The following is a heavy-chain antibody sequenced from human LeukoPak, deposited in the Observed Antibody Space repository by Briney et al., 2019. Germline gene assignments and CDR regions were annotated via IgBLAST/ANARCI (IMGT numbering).Heavy chain of an antibody. J-gene: IGHJ4*02. CDR1: GFTLSSHW. Sequence: GGSLSLSCAPSGFTLSSHWMSLARHARGKGLEGVANIKQGGSEKFHVDSVGGRFTLYRDNAKNSLYLQMNSMRAEDTAGYYCTKGMTTVTSKIDYWGQGTLVTVSS. CDR3: TKGMTTVTSKIDY. V-gene: IGHV3-7*03. D-gene: IGHD4-11*01. CDR2: IKQGGSEK.